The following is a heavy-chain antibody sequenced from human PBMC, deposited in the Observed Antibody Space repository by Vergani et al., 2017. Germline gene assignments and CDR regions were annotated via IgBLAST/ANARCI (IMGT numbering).Heavy chain of an antibody. CDR1: GFTFSSYA. V-gene: IGHV3-30-3*01. Sequence: QVQLVETGGGVVQPGRSLRLSCAASGFTFSSYAMHWVRQAPGKGLEWVAVISYDGSNKYYADSVKGRFTISSDNSKNTLYLQMNSLRAEDTAVYYCARAYDYSMDVWGKGTTITGSS. J-gene: IGHJ6*03. CDR2: ISYDGSNK. CDR3: ARAYDYSMDV.